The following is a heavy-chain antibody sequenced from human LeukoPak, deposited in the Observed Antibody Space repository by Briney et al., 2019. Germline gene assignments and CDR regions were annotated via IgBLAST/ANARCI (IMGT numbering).Heavy chain of an antibody. D-gene: IGHD6-19*01. V-gene: IGHV4-59*12. CDR3: ARGGGSGWYIDS. CDR2: IYYSGST. J-gene: IGHJ4*02. CDR1: GGSISSYY. Sequence: SETLSLTCTVSGGSISSYYWSWIRQPPGKGLEWIGYIYYSGSTNYNPSLKSRVTISVDTSKNQFSLKLSSVTAADTAVYYCARGGGSGWYIDSWGQGTLVTVSS.